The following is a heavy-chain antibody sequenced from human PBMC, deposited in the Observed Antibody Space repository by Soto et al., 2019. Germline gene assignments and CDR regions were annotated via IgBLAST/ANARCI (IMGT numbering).Heavy chain of an antibody. CDR3: ARDQHLFDY. CDR1: GFTFSSYA. J-gene: IGHJ4*02. Sequence: GVSLRLSCAASGFTFSSYAMHWVRQAPGKGLEWVAVISYDGSNKYYADSVKGRFTISRDNSKNTLYLQMNSLRAEDTAVYYCARDQHLFDYWGQGTLVTVSS. V-gene: IGHV3-30-3*01. CDR2: ISYDGSNK.